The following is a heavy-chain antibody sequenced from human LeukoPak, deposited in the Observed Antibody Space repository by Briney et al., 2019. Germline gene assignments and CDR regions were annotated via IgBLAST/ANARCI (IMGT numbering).Heavy chain of an antibody. J-gene: IGHJ4*02. CDR1: GFIFSSYE. CDR3: ARDNYSGSRYFDH. CDR2: ISSSGRTM. D-gene: IGHD1-26*01. Sequence: GGSLRLSCAASGFIFSSYEMSWVRQAPGKGLEWVSYISSSGRTMYYADSGKGRFTVSRATAKHSLYLQMNSLRAEDTAIYYCARDNYSGSRYFDHWGQGTLVTVSS. V-gene: IGHV3-48*03.